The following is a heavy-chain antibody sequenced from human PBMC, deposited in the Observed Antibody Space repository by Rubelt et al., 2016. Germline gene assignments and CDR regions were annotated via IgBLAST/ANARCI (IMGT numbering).Heavy chain of an antibody. CDR2: ISWDGGST. J-gene: IGHJ4*02. Sequence: AASGFTFDDYTMHWVRQSPGKGLEWVSLISWDGGSTYYADSVKGRFTISRDNSKNSLHLQMNSLRTEDTALYYCAKDLSKLLWFGEGFDYWGQGTLVTVCS. CDR1: GFTFDDYT. CDR3: AKDLSKLLWFGEGFDY. V-gene: IGHV3-43*01. D-gene: IGHD3-10*01.